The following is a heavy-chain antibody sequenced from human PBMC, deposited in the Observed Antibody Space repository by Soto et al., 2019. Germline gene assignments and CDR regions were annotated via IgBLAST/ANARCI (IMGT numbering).Heavy chain of an antibody. J-gene: IGHJ6*02. CDR1: GFTFSSYG. CDR3: ARDAAYDSSGYYSYYYYGMDV. D-gene: IGHD3-22*01. V-gene: IGHV3-33*01. Sequence: GGSLRLSCAASGFTFSSYGMHWVRQAPGKGLEGVAVIWYDGSNKYYADSVKGRFTISRDNSKNTLYLQMNSLRAEDTAVYYCARDAAYDSSGYYSYYYYGMDVWGQGTTVTVSS. CDR2: IWYDGSNK.